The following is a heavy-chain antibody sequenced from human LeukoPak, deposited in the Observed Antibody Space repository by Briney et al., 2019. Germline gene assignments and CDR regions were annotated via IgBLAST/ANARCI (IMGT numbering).Heavy chain of an antibody. J-gene: IGHJ4*02. V-gene: IGHV4-34*01. Sequence: KTSETLSLTCTVSGGSVTSGGYYWSWIRQHPGKGLEWIGEINHSGSTNYNTTLKSRVSISGDTSKNQFSLNLSSVTAADTAVYYCARGHSSSWYGSFDYWGQGTLVTVSS. D-gene: IGHD6-13*01. CDR3: ARGHSSSWYGSFDY. CDR2: INHSGST. CDR1: GGSVTSGGYY.